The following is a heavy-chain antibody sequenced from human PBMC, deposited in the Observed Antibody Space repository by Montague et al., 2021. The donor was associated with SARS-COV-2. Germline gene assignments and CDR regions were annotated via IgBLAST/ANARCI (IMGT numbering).Heavy chain of an antibody. CDR1: GGSISSSSYY. CDR2: LSYSGST. D-gene: IGHD3-22*01. V-gene: IGHV4-39*07. J-gene: IGHJ4*02. CDR3: ARGWFSPMLVVVIRGPFDY. Sequence: SETLSLTCTVSGGSISSSSYYWGWLRQPPGKGLEWIGSLSYSGSTYYNPPLKSRVTISVDTSKNQFSLKLSSVTAADTAVYYCARGWFSPMLVVVIRGPFDYWGQGTLVTVSS.